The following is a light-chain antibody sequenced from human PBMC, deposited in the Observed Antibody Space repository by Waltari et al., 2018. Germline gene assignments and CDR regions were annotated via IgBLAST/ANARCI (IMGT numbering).Light chain of an antibody. J-gene: IGKJ4*01. CDR3: QQRYNWPSLT. V-gene: IGKV3-11*01. Sequence: EIMLTQSPATLSLSPGERATPSCSASQSDSNYLAWYQQKPDHAPRLRLFDASNTATGAPPRFRGRESGTEFTLTIRRLEPEDFAVYYCQQRYNWPSLTFGGGTKVEI. CDR1: QSDSNY. CDR2: DAS.